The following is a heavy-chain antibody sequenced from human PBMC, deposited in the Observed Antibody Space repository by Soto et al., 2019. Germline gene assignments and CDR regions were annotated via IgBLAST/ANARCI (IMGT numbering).Heavy chain of an antibody. V-gene: IGHV3-23*01. CDR3: AKGTSFGY. D-gene: IGHD2-2*01. Sequence: EVQLLESGGGLVQPGGSLRLSCAASGFTFSNYAMSWVRQAPGKGLEWVSSISDSGVSTYYADSVKGRFTVSRDNSKNTLFLQLNSLRAEDTAVYYWAKGTSFGYWGQGTLVTVS. CDR1: GFTFSNYA. J-gene: IGHJ4*02. CDR2: ISDSGVST.